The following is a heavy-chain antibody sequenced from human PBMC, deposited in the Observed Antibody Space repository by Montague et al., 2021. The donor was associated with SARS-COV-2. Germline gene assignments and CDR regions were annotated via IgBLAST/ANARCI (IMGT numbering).Heavy chain of an antibody. Sequence: SETLSLTCTVSGGSVSSGNYYWSWIRQPPGKGLEWIGYISYSGSTNYNPSLKSRVTISVDTSKNQFSLKLSSVTAADTAVYYCARGGYQLLFDYYYYMDVWGKGTTVTVSS. CDR3: ARGGYQLLFDYYYYMDV. J-gene: IGHJ6*03. V-gene: IGHV4-61*01. CDR2: ISYSGST. CDR1: GGSVSSGNYY. D-gene: IGHD2-2*01.